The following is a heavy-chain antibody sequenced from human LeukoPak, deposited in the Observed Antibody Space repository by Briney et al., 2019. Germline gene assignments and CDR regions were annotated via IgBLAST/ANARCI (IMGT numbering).Heavy chain of an antibody. V-gene: IGHV4-31*03. CDR3: ARHLGEGGRWDIVVVPAALAPTTPFDY. CDR2: IYYSGST. D-gene: IGHD2-2*01. J-gene: IGHJ4*02. CDR1: GGSISSGGYY. Sequence: SQTLSLTCTVSGGSISSGGYYWSWIRQHPGKGLEWIGYIYYSGSTYYNPSLKSRVTISVDTSKNQFSLKLSSVTTADTAVYHCARHLGEGGRWDIVVVPAALAPTTPFDYWGQGTLVTVSS.